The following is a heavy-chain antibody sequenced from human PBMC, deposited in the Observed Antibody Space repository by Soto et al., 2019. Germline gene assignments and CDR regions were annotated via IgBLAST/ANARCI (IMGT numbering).Heavy chain of an antibody. J-gene: IGHJ5*02. CDR1: GFTFSSYS. CDR2: ISSSSTI. Sequence: GGSLRLSCAASGFTFSSYSMNWVRQAPGKGLEWVSYISSSSTIYYADSVKGRFTISRDNAKNSLYLQMNSLRAEDTAVYYCARENYDFWSGYSARVFNWFDPWGQGTLVTVSS. V-gene: IGHV3-48*01. D-gene: IGHD3-3*01. CDR3: ARENYDFWSGYSARVFNWFDP.